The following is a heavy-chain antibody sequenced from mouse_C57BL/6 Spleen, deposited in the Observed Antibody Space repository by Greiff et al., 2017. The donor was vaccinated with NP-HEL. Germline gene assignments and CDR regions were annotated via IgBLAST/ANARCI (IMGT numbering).Heavy chain of an antibody. CDR2: IYPRSGNT. V-gene: IGHV1-81*01. J-gene: IGHJ2*01. D-gene: IGHD2-3*01. Sequence: VQLQQSGAELARPGASVKLSCKASGYTFTSYGISWVKQRIGQGLEWIGEIYPRSGNTYYNEKFKGKATLTADKSSSTAYMELRSLTSEDSAVYFCARSDDGYSYYFDYWGQGTTLTVSS. CDR1: GYTFTSYG. CDR3: ARSDDGYSYYFDY.